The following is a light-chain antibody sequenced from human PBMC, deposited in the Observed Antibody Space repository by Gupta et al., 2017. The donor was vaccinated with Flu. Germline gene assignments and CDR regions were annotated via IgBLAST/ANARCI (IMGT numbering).Light chain of an antibody. J-gene: IGLJ1*01. CDR2: SSN. CDR1: TARIGTNT. CDR3: AAGDDSRNGLV. V-gene: IGLV1-44*01. Sequence: QSVLTHPPSASGPPGQRVPIPCSGSTARIGTNTVNWYQQVPGTAPKLLTYSSNQRPPGVPDRFSASKSDTSASLAISGIQAEDDADYYCAAGDDSRNGLVFGTGTKVTVL.